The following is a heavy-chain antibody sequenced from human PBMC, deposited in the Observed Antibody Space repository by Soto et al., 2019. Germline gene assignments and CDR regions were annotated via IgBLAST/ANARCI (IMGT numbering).Heavy chain of an antibody. CDR1: GFTFTSSA. CDR2: IVVGSGNT. Sequence: SVKVSCKASGFTFTSSAVQWVRQARGQRLEWIGWIVVGSGNTNYAQKFQERVTITRDMSTSTAYMELSSLRSEDTAVYYCAADAVGVRESVYDYWGQGTLVTVSS. V-gene: IGHV1-58*01. CDR3: AADAVGVRESVYDY. D-gene: IGHD2-15*01. J-gene: IGHJ4*02.